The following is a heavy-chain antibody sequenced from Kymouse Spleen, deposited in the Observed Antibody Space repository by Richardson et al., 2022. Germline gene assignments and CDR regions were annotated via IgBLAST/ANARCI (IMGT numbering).Heavy chain of an antibody. D-gene: IGHD6-19*01. CDR3: ARKDSSGWSLFDY. CDR1: GFTFSSYG. V-gene: IGHV3-30*18. J-gene: IGHJ4*02. CDR2: ISYDGSNK. Sequence: QVQLVESGGGVVQPGRSLRLSCAASGFTFSSYGMHWVRQAPGKGLEWVAVISYDGSNKYYADSVKGRFTISRDNSKNTLYLQMNSLRAEDTAVYYCARKDSSGWSLFDYWGQGTLVTVSS.